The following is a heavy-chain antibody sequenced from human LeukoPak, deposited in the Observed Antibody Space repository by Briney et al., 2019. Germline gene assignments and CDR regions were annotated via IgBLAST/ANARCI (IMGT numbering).Heavy chain of an antibody. CDR1: GFTFSTYP. CDR2: ISSNGGST. Sequence: GGSLRLSCAASGFTFSTYPMHWVRQAPGKGLEYVSAISSNGGSTYYANSVKGRFTISRDNSKNTLYLQMNSLRAEDTAVYYCARRAGAYSHPYDYWGQGTLVTVSS. J-gene: IGHJ4*02. D-gene: IGHD4/OR15-4a*01. CDR3: ARRAGAYSHPYDY. V-gene: IGHV3-64*01.